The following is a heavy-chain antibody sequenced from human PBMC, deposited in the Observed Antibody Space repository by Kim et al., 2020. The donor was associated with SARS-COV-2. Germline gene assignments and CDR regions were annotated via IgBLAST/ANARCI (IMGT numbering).Heavy chain of an antibody. J-gene: IGHJ4*02. CDR1: GFAFSSFN. Sequence: GGSLRLSCAASGFAFSSFNMNWVQAPGKGLEWVSSISTSSYRFYADSVKGRFTISRDNAQNLLYLQMNSLRAEDTAIYYCASEDCSDSTCYYWGQGALVT. CDR3: ASEDCSDSTCYY. D-gene: IGHD2-15*01. CDR2: ISTSSYR. V-gene: IGHV3-21*01.